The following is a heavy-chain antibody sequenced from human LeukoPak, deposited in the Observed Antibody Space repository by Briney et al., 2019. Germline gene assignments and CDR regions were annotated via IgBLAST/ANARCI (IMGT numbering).Heavy chain of an antibody. J-gene: IGHJ6*02. CDR2: MNHNSGNT. Sequence: ASVKVSCKASGYTFTSYDINWVRQATGQGLEWMGWMNHNSGNTGYAQKFQGRVTMTRNTSISTAYMELSSLRSEDTAVYYCAVLVRFRYYHGMDVWGQGTTVTVSS. CDR1: GYTFTSYD. CDR3: AVLVRFRYYHGMDV. V-gene: IGHV1-8*01. D-gene: IGHD6-13*01.